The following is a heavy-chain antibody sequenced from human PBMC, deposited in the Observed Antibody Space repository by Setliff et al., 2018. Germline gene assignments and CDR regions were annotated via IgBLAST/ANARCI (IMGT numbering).Heavy chain of an antibody. CDR3: ARARYCSGGRCYWTWLDS. CDR2: IYYSGAT. J-gene: IGHJ5*01. D-gene: IGHD2-15*01. CDR1: GDSINPYY. V-gene: IGHV4-59*08. Sequence: KPSETPSLTCSVSGDSINPYYWTWIRQPPGKGLEWIGFIYYSGATTYNPSLKSRVTISLDTSKNQFSLNLNSATAADTAVYYCARARYCSGGRCYWTWLDSWAQGTLVTVSS.